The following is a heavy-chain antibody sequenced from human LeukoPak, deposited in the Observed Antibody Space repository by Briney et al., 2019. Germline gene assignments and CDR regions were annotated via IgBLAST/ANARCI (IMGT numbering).Heavy chain of an antibody. J-gene: IGHJ3*01. V-gene: IGHV1-2*06. Sequence: GASVKISCKASGYTFTGAYIHWARQAPGQGLEWTGRIEWMGRINPSSGGTNYAQNFQGRVTMAWDTSISTAYLDLSRLTSYDTAVYYCRLFHTPIFDLWGQGTMITVSS. CDR2: INPSSGGT. CDR1: GYTFTGAY. D-gene: IGHD3-3*01. CDR3: RLFHTPIFDL.